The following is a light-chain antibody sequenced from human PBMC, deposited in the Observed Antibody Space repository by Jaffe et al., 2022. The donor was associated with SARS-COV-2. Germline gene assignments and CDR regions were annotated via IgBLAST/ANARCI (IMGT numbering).Light chain of an antibody. CDR1: QIINNY. J-gene: IGKJ2*01. CDR2: AAS. CDR3: QQSYSLPFT. Sequence: DIQMTQSPSSLSASISDRVSITCRATQIINNYVNWYQQKPGKAPELLIFAASNLQSGVPSRFSGSGSGTDFTLTISNLQPEDFATYYCQQSYSLPFTFGQGTRLEIK. V-gene: IGKV1-39*01.